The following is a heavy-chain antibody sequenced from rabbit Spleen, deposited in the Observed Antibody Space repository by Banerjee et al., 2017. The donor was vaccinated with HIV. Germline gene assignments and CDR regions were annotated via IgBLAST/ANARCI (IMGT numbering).Heavy chain of an antibody. J-gene: IGHJ3*01. CDR1: GLDFNSSYW. D-gene: IGHD4-1*01. CDR2: IYTGDGTK. CDR3: ARAIVPWLGLTRLDL. Sequence: LEESGGGLVQPEGSLALTCKASGLDFNSSYWICWVRQAPGKGLEWIGCIYTGDGTKYYATWVNGRFTLSKTSSTTVTLQMTSLTAADTATYFCARAIVPWLGLTRLDLWGQGTLVTVS. V-gene: IGHV1S45*01.